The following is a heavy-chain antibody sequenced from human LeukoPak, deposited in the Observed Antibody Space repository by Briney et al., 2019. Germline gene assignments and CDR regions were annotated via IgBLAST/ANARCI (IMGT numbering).Heavy chain of an antibody. V-gene: IGHV4-30-4*01. D-gene: IGHD1-7*01. CDR1: GGSISSGDYY. CDR2: IYYSGST. CDR3: ARVRGELANAFDI. Sequence: SETLSLTCTVSGGSISSGDYYWSWIRQPPGKGLEWIGYIYYSGSTYYNPSLKSRVTISVDTSKNQFSLKLSSVTAADTAVYHCARVRGELANAFDIWGQGTMVTVSS. J-gene: IGHJ3*02.